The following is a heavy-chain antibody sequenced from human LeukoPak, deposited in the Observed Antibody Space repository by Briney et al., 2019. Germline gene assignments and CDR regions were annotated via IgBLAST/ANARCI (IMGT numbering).Heavy chain of an antibody. CDR3: ARQVYSSSWSYYFEY. CDR2: GHYSGST. D-gene: IGHD6-13*01. Sequence: SETLSLTCTVSGDSISSYYWNWIRQPPGKGLEWIGYGHYSGSTFYNPSLNSRVTLSVDTSKNQFSLKLSSVTPADTAVYYCARQVYSSSWSYYFEYWGQGILVTVSS. V-gene: IGHV4-59*01. CDR1: GDSISSYY. J-gene: IGHJ4*02.